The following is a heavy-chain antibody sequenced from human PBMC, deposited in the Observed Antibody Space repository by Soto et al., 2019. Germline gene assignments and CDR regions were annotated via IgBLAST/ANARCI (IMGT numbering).Heavy chain of an antibody. J-gene: IGHJ4*02. CDR3: ARGTIVAPGKDY. CDR1: GFTFSNYW. Sequence: EVQLVESGGGLVQPGGSLRLSCEGSGFTFSNYWMSWVRQAPGKGLEWVANINQDGSVKYYMDSVKGRFTISRDNAQNSLYLQINSLRVDDTAVYFCARGTIVAPGKDYWGQGTLVTVSS. V-gene: IGHV3-7*01. D-gene: IGHD6-13*01. CDR2: INQDGSVK.